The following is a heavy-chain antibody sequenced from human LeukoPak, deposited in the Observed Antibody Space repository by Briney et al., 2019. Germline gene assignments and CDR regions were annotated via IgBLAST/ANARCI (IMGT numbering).Heavy chain of an antibody. J-gene: IGHJ4*02. Sequence: PSETLSLTCTVSGGSVRNYYWNWIRQPAGKGLEWVGRIQTSGNTNYSPSLKGRITISVDRSKNQVSLKLNSVTAADTAVYYCASDRGSGWFDYWGQGTLVTVSS. V-gene: IGHV4-4*07. CDR1: GGSVRNYY. CDR3: ASDRGSGWFDY. CDR2: IQTSGNT. D-gene: IGHD6-19*01.